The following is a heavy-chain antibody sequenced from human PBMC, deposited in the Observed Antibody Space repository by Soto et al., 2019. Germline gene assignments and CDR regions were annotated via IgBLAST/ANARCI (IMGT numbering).Heavy chain of an antibody. V-gene: IGHV3-21*01. CDR2: ISSSSSYI. CDR1: GFTFSSYS. J-gene: IGHJ4*02. D-gene: IGHD3-3*01. CDR3: ARDYDLWSGSRRDLFDY. Sequence: GGSLRLSCAASGFTFSSYSMNWVRQAPGKGLEWVSSISSSSSYIYYADSVKGRFTISRDNAKDSLYLQMNSLRAEDTAVYYCARDYDLWSGSRRDLFDYWGQGTLVTVSS.